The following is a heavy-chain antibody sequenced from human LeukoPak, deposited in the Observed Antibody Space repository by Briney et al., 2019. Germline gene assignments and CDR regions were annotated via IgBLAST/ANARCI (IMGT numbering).Heavy chain of an antibody. CDR2: TYTSGST. CDR1: GDSISSGDYY. Sequence: SETLSLTCTVSGDSISSGDYYWRWIRQPAGKGLEWIGRTYTSGSTNYNPSLKSRVTMSVDTSKNQFSLKLSSVTAADTAVYYCAGTYKYGSGYHMDVWGKGTTVTISS. D-gene: IGHD3-10*01. CDR3: AGTYKYGSGYHMDV. J-gene: IGHJ6*03. V-gene: IGHV4-61*02.